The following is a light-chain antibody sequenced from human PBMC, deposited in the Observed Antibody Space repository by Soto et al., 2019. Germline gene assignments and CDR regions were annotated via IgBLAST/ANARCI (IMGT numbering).Light chain of an antibody. V-gene: IGKV4-1*01. Sequence: DIVMTQSPDSLAVSLGERATINCKSSQSVLYSSNNRNYLAWYQQKLGQPPKLLIYWASTRESGVPDRFSGSGSGTGFTLTVSSLQAEDVAVYYCQQYYSTPWTFGQGTKVEIK. CDR3: QQYYSTPWT. CDR1: QSVLYSSNNRNY. J-gene: IGKJ1*01. CDR2: WAS.